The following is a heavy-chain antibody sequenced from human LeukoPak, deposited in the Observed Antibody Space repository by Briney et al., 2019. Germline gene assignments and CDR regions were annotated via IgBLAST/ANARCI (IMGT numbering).Heavy chain of an antibody. D-gene: IGHD1-7*01. CDR2: IIPIFGTA. V-gene: IGHV1-69*05. J-gene: IGHJ5*02. CDR3: ARDNYAGANWFDP. Sequence: SVKVSFKASGGTFSSYAISWVRQAPGQGLEWMGGIIPIFGTANYAQKFQGRVTITTDESTSTAYMELSSLRSEDTAVYYCARDNYAGANWFDPWGQGTLVTVSS. CDR1: GGTFSSYA.